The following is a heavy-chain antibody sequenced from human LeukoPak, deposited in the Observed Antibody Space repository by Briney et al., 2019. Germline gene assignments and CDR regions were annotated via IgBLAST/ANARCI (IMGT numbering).Heavy chain of an antibody. CDR2: IIPIFGTA. Sequence: SVKVSCKASGGTFSSYAISWVRQAPGQGLEWMGGIIPIFGTANYAQKFQGRVTITADESTSTAYMELSSLRSEDTAVYYCARALAAAGDLYYYYYMDVWGKGTTVTISS. V-gene: IGHV1-69*13. D-gene: IGHD6-13*01. CDR3: ARALAAAGDLYYYYYMDV. J-gene: IGHJ6*03. CDR1: GGTFSSYA.